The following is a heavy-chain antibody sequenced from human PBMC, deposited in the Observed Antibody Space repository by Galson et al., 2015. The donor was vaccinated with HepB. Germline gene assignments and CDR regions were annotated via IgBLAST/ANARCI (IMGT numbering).Heavy chain of an antibody. Sequence: SVKVSCKDSGYTFTSYAMHWVRQAPGQRLEWMGWINAGNGNTKYSQKFQGRVTITRDTSASTAYMELSSLRSEDTAVYYCARDQWLLGLSPFDYWGQGTLVTVSS. CDR1: GYTFTSYA. CDR3: ARDQWLLGLSPFDY. J-gene: IGHJ4*02. D-gene: IGHD3-16*02. CDR2: INAGNGNT. V-gene: IGHV1-3*01.